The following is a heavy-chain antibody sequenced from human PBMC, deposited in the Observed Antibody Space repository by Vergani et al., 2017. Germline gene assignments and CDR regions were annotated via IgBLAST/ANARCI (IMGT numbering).Heavy chain of an antibody. CDR2: ISPYNHKT. V-gene: IGHV1-18*04. D-gene: IGHD5-24*01. J-gene: IGHJ4*02. CDR1: GYTFVNHP. CDR3: ARSQMATNDFYL. Sequence: QAQLGPSDSEVKKPGDSVTLSCTTSGYTFVNHPITWVRQAPGQGLEWMGWISPYNHKTLYSQKVEGRVTMTSDTSSSTVFLELRRLTSDDTAIYYCARSQMATNDFYLWGRGTLVTVSS.